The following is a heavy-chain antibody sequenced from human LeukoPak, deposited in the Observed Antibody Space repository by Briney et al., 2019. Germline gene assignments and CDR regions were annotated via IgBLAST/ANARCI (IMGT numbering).Heavy chain of an antibody. CDR1: GFTFSTYA. CDR2: ISSGGGNT. CDR3: AELGITMIGGV. D-gene: IGHD3-10*02. V-gene: IGHV3-23*01. Sequence: PGGSLRLSCAASGFTFSTYAMSWIRQAPGKGLEWVSAISSGGGNTDYADSVKGRFTISRDNAKNSLYLQMNSLRAEDTAVYYCAELGITMIGGVWGKGTTVTISS. J-gene: IGHJ6*04.